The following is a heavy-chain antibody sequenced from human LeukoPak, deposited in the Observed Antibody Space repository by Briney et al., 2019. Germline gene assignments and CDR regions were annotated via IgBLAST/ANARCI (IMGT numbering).Heavy chain of an antibody. D-gene: IGHD3-22*01. CDR1: GGTFSSYA. CDR2: IIPIFGTA. J-gene: IGHJ5*02. V-gene: IGHV1-69*13. CDR3: ARRGQYYYDSSGNNWFDP. Sequence: SVKVSCKASGGTFSSYAISWVRQAPGRGLEWMGGIIPIFGTANYAQKFQGRVTITADESTSTAYMELSSLRSEDTAVYYCARRGQYYYDSSGNNWFDPWGQGTLVTVSS.